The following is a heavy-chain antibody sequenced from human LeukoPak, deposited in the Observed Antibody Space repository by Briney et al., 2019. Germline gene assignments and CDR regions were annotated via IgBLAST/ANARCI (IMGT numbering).Heavy chain of an antibody. J-gene: IGHJ6*02. D-gene: IGHD2-8*01. Sequence: GASVKVSCKASGYTFTSYDINWVRQATGQGHEWMGWMNPNSGNTGYAQKFQGRVTMTRNTSISTAYMELSSLRSEDTAVYYCARGDPLMYYYYYGMDVWGQGTTVTVSS. CDR3: ARGDPLMYYYYYGMDV. CDR2: MNPNSGNT. V-gene: IGHV1-8*01. CDR1: GYTFTSYD.